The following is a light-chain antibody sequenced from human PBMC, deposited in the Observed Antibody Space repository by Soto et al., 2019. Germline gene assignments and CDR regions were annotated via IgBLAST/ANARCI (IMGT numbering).Light chain of an antibody. CDR3: QQYGSLSRT. V-gene: IGKV3-20*01. CDR1: QSVSSNY. J-gene: IGKJ1*01. CDR2: GAS. Sequence: DIVLTQSPGTLSLSPGERATLSCRASQSVSSNYLAWYQQKPGQAPRLLIYGASTRATGVPDRFSGSGSGIDLTLTISRLEPEDFAVYHCQQYGSLSRTFGQWTKVEIK.